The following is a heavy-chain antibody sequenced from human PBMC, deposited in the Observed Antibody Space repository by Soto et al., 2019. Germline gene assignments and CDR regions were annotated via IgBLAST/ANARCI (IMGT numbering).Heavy chain of an antibody. D-gene: IGHD3-3*01. J-gene: IGHJ6*02. CDR2: IKQDGSEK. Sequence: PGGSLRLFCAASGFTFNSYWMNWVRQAPGKGLEWVANIKQDGSEKYYVDSVKGRFTISRDNAKSTLYLQMNSLRAEDTAVYYCARDGGITIFGVDYYYYGMDVWGQGTTVTVSS. V-gene: IGHV3-7*01. CDR1: GFTFNSYW. CDR3: ARDGGITIFGVDYYYYGMDV.